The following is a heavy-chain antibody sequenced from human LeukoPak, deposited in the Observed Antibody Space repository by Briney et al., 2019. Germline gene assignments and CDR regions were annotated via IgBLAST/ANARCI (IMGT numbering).Heavy chain of an antibody. Sequence: GASVKVSCKASGYTFTTSAIIWVRQAPGQGLEWMGWISVYNGDTNYAQKLQGRVTMTTDTSTSTAYMELRSLRSDDTAVYYRARNSSRVDYWGQGTLVTVSS. CDR1: GYTFTTSA. D-gene: IGHD6-13*01. CDR3: ARNSSRVDY. V-gene: IGHV1-18*01. J-gene: IGHJ4*02. CDR2: ISVYNGDT.